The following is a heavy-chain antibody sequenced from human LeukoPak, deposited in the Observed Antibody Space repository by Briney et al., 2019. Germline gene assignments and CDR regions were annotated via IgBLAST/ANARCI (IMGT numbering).Heavy chain of an antibody. CDR2: ISPDGRST. V-gene: IGHV3-74*01. CDR1: GSTLSSYW. J-gene: IGHJ4*02. Sequence: GGSLRLSCAVSGSTLSSYWMHWVRQIPGKGLVWVSRISPDGRSTSYADSVKGRFTISRDNARNTLFLQMNSLRGEDTAVYYCVRSVSGRYGLFDCWGQGTLVTVSS. D-gene: IGHD1-26*01. CDR3: VRSVSGRYGLFDC.